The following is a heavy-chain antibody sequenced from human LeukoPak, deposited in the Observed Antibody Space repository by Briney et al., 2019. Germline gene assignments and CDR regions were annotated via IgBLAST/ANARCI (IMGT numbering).Heavy chain of an antibody. J-gene: IGHJ6*03. CDR3: AKEGIAARPDYYYYMDV. CDR1: GFTFSSYG. Sequence: PGGSLRLSCAASGFTFSSYGMHWVRKAPGKGLEWVAFIRYDGSNKYYADSVKGRFTISRDNSKNTLYLQMNSLRAEDTAVYYCAKEGIAARPDYYYYMDVWGKGTTVTVSS. V-gene: IGHV3-30*02. D-gene: IGHD6-6*01. CDR2: IRYDGSNK.